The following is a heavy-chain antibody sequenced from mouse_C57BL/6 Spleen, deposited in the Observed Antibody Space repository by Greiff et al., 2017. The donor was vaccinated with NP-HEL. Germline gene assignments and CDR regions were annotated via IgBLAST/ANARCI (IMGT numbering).Heavy chain of an antibody. Sequence: EVKLVESEGGLVQPGSSMKLSCTASGFTFSDYYMAWVRQVPEKGLEWVANINHDGSSTYYQDSLKSSSIISRDNAKNILYLQMSRLTSEDTATYYCARYYYGSSYAMDYWGQGTSVTVSS. D-gene: IGHD1-1*01. J-gene: IGHJ4*01. CDR1: GFTFSDYY. CDR3: ARYYYGSSYAMDY. CDR2: INHDGSST. V-gene: IGHV5-16*01.